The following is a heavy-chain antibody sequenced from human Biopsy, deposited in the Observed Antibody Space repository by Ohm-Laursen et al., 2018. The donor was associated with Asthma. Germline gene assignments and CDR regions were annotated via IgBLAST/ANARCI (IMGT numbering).Heavy chain of an antibody. D-gene: IGHD3-3*02. V-gene: IGHV3-7*01. J-gene: IGHJ1*01. CDR3: ARTFHFWSPYHAEHYQL. Sequence: SLRLSCTASGFTFGDYWKSWVRQVPGKGLEGVANIKHDGTEKNHVDSLKGRFTISRDNAKNSLYLQMNSLRAEDTAVYYCARTFHFWSPYHAEHYQLWGQGTLVTVPS. CDR2: IKHDGTEK. CDR1: GFTFGDYW.